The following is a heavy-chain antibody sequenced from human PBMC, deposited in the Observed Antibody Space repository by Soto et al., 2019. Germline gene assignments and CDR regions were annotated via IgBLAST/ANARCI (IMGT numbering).Heavy chain of an antibody. Sequence: QVQLVQSGAEVKKPGASVKVSCKASGYTFTSYYMHWVRQAPGQGLEWMGIINPSGGSTSYAQKFRGRVPMTRDTSTSTVYMELSSLRSEDTAVYYCARDAYDYGDFAGIGYWGQGTLVTVSS. CDR3: ARDAYDYGDFAGIGY. CDR1: GYTFTSYY. CDR2: INPSGGST. J-gene: IGHJ4*02. V-gene: IGHV1-46*01. D-gene: IGHD4-17*01.